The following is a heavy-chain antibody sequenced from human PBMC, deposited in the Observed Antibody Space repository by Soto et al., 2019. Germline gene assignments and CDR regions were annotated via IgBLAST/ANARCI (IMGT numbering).Heavy chain of an antibody. CDR1: GFTFSNAW. Sequence: GGSLRLSCAASGFTFSNAWMNWVRQAPGKGLEWVGRIKSKTDGGTTDYAAPVKGRFTISRDDSKNTLYLQMNSLKTEDTAVYYCTTRLLSGYYYYGMDVWGQGTTVTVSS. D-gene: IGHD1-26*01. CDR3: TTRLLSGYYYYGMDV. V-gene: IGHV3-15*07. CDR2: IKSKTDGGTT. J-gene: IGHJ6*02.